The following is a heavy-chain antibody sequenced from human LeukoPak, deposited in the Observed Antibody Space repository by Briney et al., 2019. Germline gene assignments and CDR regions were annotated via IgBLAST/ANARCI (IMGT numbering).Heavy chain of an antibody. CDR2: IYSGGST. D-gene: IGHD6-13*01. CDR3: ARGAGIAATGTGSFDY. J-gene: IGHJ4*02. CDR1: GFTVSSNY. V-gene: IGHV3-53*01. Sequence: GGSLRLSCAASGFTVSSNYMSWVRQAPGKGLEWVSVIYSGGSTYYADSVKGRFTISRDNSKNTLYLQVNSLRAEDTAVYYCARGAGIAATGTGSFDYWGQGTLVTVSS.